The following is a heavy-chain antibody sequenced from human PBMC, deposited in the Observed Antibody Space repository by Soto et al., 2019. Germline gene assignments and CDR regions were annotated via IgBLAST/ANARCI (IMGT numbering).Heavy chain of an antibody. V-gene: IGHV3-30-3*01. J-gene: IGHJ4*02. CDR1: GFTFSSYA. CDR2: ISYDGSNK. Sequence: QVQLVESGGGVVQPGRSLRLSCAASGFTFSSYAMHWVRQAPGKGLEWVAVISYDGSNKYYADSVKGRFTISRDNSKNTLYLQMNSLRAEETAVYYCARDLDYWGPGTLVTVSS. CDR3: ARDLDY.